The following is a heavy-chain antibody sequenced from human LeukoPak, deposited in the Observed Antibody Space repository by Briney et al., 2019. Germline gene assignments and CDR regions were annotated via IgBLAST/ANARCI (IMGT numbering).Heavy chain of an antibody. CDR3: ARFPGYSSSHHDY. CDR1: GGSFSGYY. Sequence: SETLSLTCGIYGGSFSGYYWSWIRQPPGKGLEWIGEINHSGSTNYNPSLKSRVTISVDTSKNQFSLKLSSVTAAGTAVYYCARFPGYSSSHHDYWGQGTLVTVSS. D-gene: IGHD6-13*01. J-gene: IGHJ4*02. CDR2: INHSGST. V-gene: IGHV4-34*01.